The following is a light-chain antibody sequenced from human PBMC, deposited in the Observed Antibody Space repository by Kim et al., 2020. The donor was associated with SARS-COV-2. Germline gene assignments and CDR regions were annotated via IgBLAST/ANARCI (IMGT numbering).Light chain of an antibody. V-gene: IGKV2-28*01. J-gene: IGKJ2*01. Sequence: DIMMTQSPLSLPVTPGEPASISCRSSQSLLHSNGYNYLDWYLQKPGQSPQLLIYLGSNRASGVPDRFSGSGSGTDFTLKISRVEAEDVGVYYCMQALLPVHFGQGTKLEI. CDR2: LGS. CDR1: QSLLHSNGYNY. CDR3: MQALLPVH.